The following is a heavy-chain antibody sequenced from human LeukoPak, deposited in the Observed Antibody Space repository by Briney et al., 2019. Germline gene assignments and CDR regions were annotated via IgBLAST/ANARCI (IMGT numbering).Heavy chain of an antibody. Sequence: PGGSLRLSCAASGFTFSSYSMNWVRQAPGKGLEWVSYISSSGSTIYYADSVKGRFTISRDNAKNSLYLQMNSLRAEDTAVYYCARGYCSSTSCGFDYWGQGTLVTVSS. D-gene: IGHD2-2*01. V-gene: IGHV3-48*04. CDR3: ARGYCSSTSCGFDY. CDR1: GFTFSSYS. J-gene: IGHJ4*02. CDR2: ISSSGSTI.